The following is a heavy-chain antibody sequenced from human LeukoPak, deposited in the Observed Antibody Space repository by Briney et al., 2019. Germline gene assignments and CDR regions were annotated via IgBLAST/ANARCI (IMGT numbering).Heavy chain of an antibody. CDR2: ISYDGNNK. CDR3: ARGGQYSSGWYVGYFDY. J-gene: IGHJ4*02. Sequence: PGRSLTLSCAASGFTFSNYAINWVRQAPGKGLEWVAVISYDGNNKYYADSVKGRFTISRDNSKNTLYLQMNSLRAEDTAVYYCARGGQYSSGWYVGYFDYWGQGTLVTVSS. CDR1: GFTFSNYA. D-gene: IGHD6-19*01. V-gene: IGHV3-30*04.